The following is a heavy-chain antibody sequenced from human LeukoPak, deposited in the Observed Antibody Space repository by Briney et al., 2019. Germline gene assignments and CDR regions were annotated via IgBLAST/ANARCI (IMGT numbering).Heavy chain of an antibody. V-gene: IGHV2-70*01. J-gene: IGHJ6*02. CDR1: GFSRSTSGMC. CDR3: ARSLAGSGMDV. D-gene: IGHD3-10*01. Sequence: SGPTLVNPTQALTLTCTFSGFSRSTSGMCVSWIRQPPGKALERLALIDWDDDKYYSTSLKTRLTISKDTSKNQVVLTMTNMDPVDTSTYYCARSLAGSGMDVWGQGTTVTVSS. CDR2: IDWDDDK.